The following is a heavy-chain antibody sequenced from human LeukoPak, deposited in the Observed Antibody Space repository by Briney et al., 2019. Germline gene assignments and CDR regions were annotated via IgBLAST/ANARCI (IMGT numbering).Heavy chain of an antibody. D-gene: IGHD6-6*01. J-gene: IGHJ6*02. V-gene: IGHV3-72*01. CDR3: ARDKYTSLDV. CDR2: TRNKASSYTT. CDR1: GFTFSNAW. Sequence: GGSLRLSCAASGFTFSNAWMNWVRQAPGKGLEWVGRTRNKASSYTTEYAASVKGRFTISRDDSKNSLYLQMNSLKTEDTAVYYCARDKYTSLDVWGQGTTVTVSS.